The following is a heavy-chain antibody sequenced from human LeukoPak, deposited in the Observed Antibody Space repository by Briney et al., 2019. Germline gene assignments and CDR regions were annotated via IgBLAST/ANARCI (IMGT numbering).Heavy chain of an antibody. CDR1: GGSISSYY. V-gene: IGHV4-59*01. CDR3: ASGITILGWPSYYYGMDV. J-gene: IGHJ6*02. D-gene: IGHD3-3*01. CDR2: IYYSGST. Sequence: SETLSLTCTVSGGSISSYYWSWIRQPPGKGLEWIGYIYYSGSTNYNPSLKSRVTISADTSKNQFSLKLSSVTAADTAVYYCASGITILGWPSYYYGMDVWGQGTTVTVSS.